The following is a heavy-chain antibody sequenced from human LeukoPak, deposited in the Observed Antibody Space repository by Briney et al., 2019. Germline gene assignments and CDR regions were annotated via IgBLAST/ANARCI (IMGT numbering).Heavy chain of an antibody. V-gene: IGHV4-39*01. CDR3: ARQGGYSYGPYYFDY. CDR1: GGSISSSSYY. D-gene: IGHD5-18*01. CDR2: IYYSGSP. J-gene: IGHJ4*02. Sequence: PSETLSLTCTVSGGSISSSSYYWGWIRRPPGKGLEWIGSIYYSGSPYYNPSLKSRVTISVDTSKNQFSLKLSSVTAADTAVYYCARQGGYSYGPYYFDYWGQGTLVTVSS.